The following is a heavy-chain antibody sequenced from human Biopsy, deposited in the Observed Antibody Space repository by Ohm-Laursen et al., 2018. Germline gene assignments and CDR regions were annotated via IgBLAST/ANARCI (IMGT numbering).Heavy chain of an antibody. V-gene: IGHV1-8*02. D-gene: IGHD6-6*01. CDR1: EGTFSNYD. J-gene: IGHJ5*02. CDR3: ARGYSRRVSIFEASIYWFDT. Sequence: ASVKVSCKAPEGTFSNYDVNWVRQARGQGLEWMGWMIPSSGKTGYAQRFQGRVTLTMNTSISTAYMELSGLRSEDTAVYFCARGYSRRVSIFEASIYWFDTWGQGTLVTVSS. CDR2: MIPSSGKT.